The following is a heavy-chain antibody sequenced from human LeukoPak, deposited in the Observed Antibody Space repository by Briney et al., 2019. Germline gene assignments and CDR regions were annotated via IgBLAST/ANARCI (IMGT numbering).Heavy chain of an antibody. Sequence: SGRSLRLSCAASGFSFKDYNMHWVRQAPGKGLEWVAVISYDGSNKYYADSVKGRFTISRDNSKNTLYLQMNSLRAEDTAVYYCAREYSSSLYYYYYMDVWGKGTTVTVSS. CDR3: AREYSSSLYYYYYMDV. CDR2: ISYDGSNK. D-gene: IGHD6-13*01. CDR1: GFSFKDYN. V-gene: IGHV3-30*03. J-gene: IGHJ6*03.